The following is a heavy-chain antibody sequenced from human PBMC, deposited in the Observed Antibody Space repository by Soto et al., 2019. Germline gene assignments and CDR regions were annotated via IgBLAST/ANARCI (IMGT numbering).Heavy chain of an antibody. CDR3: AKDLRYSNYWCDS. V-gene: IGHV3-23*01. CDR2: ISASGGST. CDR1: GFTFSSHA. Sequence: EVLLLESGGGLVQPGGSLRLSCAASGFTFSSHAMSWVRQAPGEGLEWVSVISASGGSTYYADSVKGRFTVSRDNSKSTLYLQMNSLRAEDTAVYYCAKDLRYSNYWCDSWGQGTLVTVSS. J-gene: IGHJ5*01. D-gene: IGHD4-4*01.